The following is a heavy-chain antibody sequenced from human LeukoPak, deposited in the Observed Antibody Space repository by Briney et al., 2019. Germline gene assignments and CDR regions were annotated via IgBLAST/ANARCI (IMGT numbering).Heavy chain of an antibody. V-gene: IGHV1-2*02. J-gene: IGHJ4*02. CDR1: GFTFTGYY. CDR3: ARDGVDSSADY. Sequence: ASVKVSCNASGFTFTGYYMHWVRQAPGQGLEWMGWINPNSGGTNYAQKFQGRVTMTRDTSFSTAYMELSRLRSDDTAVYYCARDGVDSSADYWGQGTLVTVSS. CDR2: INPNSGGT. D-gene: IGHD3-22*01.